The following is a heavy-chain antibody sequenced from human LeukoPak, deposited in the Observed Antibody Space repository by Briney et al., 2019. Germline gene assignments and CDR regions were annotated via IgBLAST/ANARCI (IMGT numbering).Heavy chain of an antibody. CDR1: GWIVSSYY. D-gene: IGHD2-2*01. CDR2: IYSGGST. Sequence: PGGSLTLSCAASGWIVSSYYMSWVRQAPGKGLEWVAGIYSGGSTYYADSVKGRFTISIDKSKNQLYLQMNSLRAEDTAVYYCARVNCSSASCYYGMDVWGQGTTVTVSS. J-gene: IGHJ6*02. V-gene: IGHV3-53*01. CDR3: ARVNCSSASCYYGMDV.